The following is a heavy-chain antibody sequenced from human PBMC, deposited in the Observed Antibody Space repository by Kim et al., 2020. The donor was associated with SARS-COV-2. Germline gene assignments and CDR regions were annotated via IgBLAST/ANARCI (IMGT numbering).Heavy chain of an antibody. V-gene: IGHV3-23*01. CDR1: GFTFRTYG. J-gene: IGHJ6*02. CDR3: EKGGDYINYHYYGLDV. D-gene: IGHD4-4*01. Sequence: GGSLRLSCAASGFTFRTYGMSWVRQAPGKGLEWVSGISASGDKTSYADSVQGRFTISRDNSKNTLYLQLNNLRAEDTAIYYCEKGGDYINYHYYGLDVWGQGTTVTVS. CDR2: ISASGDKT.